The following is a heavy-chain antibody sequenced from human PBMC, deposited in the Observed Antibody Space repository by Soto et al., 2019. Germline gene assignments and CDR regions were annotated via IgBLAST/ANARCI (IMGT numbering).Heavy chain of an antibody. CDR3: VKGGYHYFDY. V-gene: IGHV3-30*18. D-gene: IGHD5-12*01. Sequence: QVQLVESGGGVVQPGRSLRLSCAASRFTFSNYGMHWVRQTPGKGLEWVAVISYDGSNKYYADSVKGRFTISRDNSKNTLYLQMNSLRAEDTAAYYCVKGGYHYFDYWGQGTLVTVSS. J-gene: IGHJ4*02. CDR1: RFTFSNYG. CDR2: ISYDGSNK.